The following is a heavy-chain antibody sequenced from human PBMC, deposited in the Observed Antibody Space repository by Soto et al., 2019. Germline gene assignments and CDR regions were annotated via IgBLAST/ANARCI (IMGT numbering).Heavy chain of an antibody. CDR2: VSYDGHNK. Sequence: GGSLRLSCGASGFTFSGYGMHWVRQAPGNGLEWVSFVSYDGHNKYYGDSVRGRFTVARDNSKRTLFLHMNSLRKEDTAVYYCTFSDSSEVDHWGQGALVTVSS. V-gene: IGHV3-30*03. CDR1: GFTFSGYG. D-gene: IGHD6-6*01. CDR3: TFSDSSEVDH. J-gene: IGHJ4*02.